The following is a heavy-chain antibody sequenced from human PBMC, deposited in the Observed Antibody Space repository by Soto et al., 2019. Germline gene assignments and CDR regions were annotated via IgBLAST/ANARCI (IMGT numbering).Heavy chain of an antibody. CDR2: IIPFIGTA. CDR1: GGTFSSYA. CDR3: ARVVMTTVPAPYYYGMDV. Sequence: SVKVSCKASGGTFSSYAISWVRQAPGQGLEWMGRIIPFIGTANYAQKFQGRVTITADESTSTAYMELTSLRSEDTAVYYCARVVMTTVPAPYYYGMDVWGQGTTVTVSS. J-gene: IGHJ6*02. V-gene: IGHV1-69*11. D-gene: IGHD4-4*01.